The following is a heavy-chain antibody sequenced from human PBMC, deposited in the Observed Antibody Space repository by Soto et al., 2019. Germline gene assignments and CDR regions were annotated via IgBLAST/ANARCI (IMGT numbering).Heavy chain of an antibody. CDR1: GGSISSYS. Sequence: SETLSLTCTVFGGSISSYSWSWIRQPPGRGLEWIGYIYYSGSTNYNPSLKSRVTISLDTSNNQFSLKLSSVTAADTAVYYCARLGAFQLPPEDYFYYYMDVWGKGTTVTVSS. D-gene: IGHD2-2*01. J-gene: IGHJ6*03. CDR2: IYYSGST. V-gene: IGHV4-59*01. CDR3: ARLGAFQLPPEDYFYYYMDV.